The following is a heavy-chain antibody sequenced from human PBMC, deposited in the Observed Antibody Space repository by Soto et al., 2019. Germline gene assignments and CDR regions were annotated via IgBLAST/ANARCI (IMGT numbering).Heavy chain of an antibody. D-gene: IGHD3-10*01. CDR3: ARENYYYGSGRGVDD. J-gene: IGHJ4*02. CDR1: GGTFSSYA. V-gene: IGHV1-69*13. CDR2: IIPTFGTA. Sequence: SVKVSCKASGGTFSSYAISWVRQAPGQGLEWMGGIIPTFGTANYAQRFQGRVTITADESTSTAYMELSSLRSEDTAVYYCARENYYYGSGRGVDDWGQGTLVTVSS.